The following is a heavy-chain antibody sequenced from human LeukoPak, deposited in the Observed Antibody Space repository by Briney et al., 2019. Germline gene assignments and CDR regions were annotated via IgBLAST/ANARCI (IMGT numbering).Heavy chain of an antibody. J-gene: IGHJ3*02. Sequence: GGSLRLSCAASGFTFDDYAMHWVRQAPGKGLEWVSLISWDGGSTYYADSVKGRLTISRDNSKNSLYLQMNSLRAEDTALYYCAKDKAVAAHGDAFDIWGQGTMVTVSS. CDR2: ISWDGGST. V-gene: IGHV3-43D*03. CDR1: GFTFDDYA. D-gene: IGHD6-19*01. CDR3: AKDKAVAAHGDAFDI.